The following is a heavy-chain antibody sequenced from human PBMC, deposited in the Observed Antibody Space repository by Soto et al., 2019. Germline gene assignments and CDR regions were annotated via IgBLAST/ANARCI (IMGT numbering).Heavy chain of an antibody. CDR3: ARERDGSSWSSAQYLQY. V-gene: IGHV1-18*01. CDR1: GYIFSYYG. D-gene: IGHD6-13*01. J-gene: IGHJ1*01. Sequence: ASVKVACKASGYIFSYYGISWVRQAPGQGLEWMGWISTYNANTYYAQKFQGRVTMTTDTSTSTAYMELRSLRSDDTAVFYCARERDGSSWSSAQYLQYWGQGTLVTVSA. CDR2: ISTYNANT.